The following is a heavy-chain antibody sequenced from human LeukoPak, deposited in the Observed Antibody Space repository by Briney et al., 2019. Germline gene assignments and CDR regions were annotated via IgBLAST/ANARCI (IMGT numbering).Heavy chain of an antibody. J-gene: IGHJ4*02. D-gene: IGHD4-17*01. CDR2: IYYSGST. CDR3: ARLKYGEVDY. CDR1: GGSISSSSYY. Sequence: SETLSLTCTVSGGSISSSSYYWGWIRQPPGKGLEWIGSIYYSGSTYYSPSLKSRVTISVDTSKNQFSLKLSSVTAADTAVYYCARLKYGEVDYWGQGTLVTVSS. V-gene: IGHV4-39*01.